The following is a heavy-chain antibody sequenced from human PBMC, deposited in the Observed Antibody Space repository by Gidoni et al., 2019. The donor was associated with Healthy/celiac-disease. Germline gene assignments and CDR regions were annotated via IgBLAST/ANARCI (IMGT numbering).Heavy chain of an antibody. CDR2: SYYSGST. V-gene: IGHV4-39*01. CDR1: GGSISSSSYY. D-gene: IGHD3-22*01. J-gene: IGHJ4*02. Sequence: QLQLQESGPGLVKPSETLSLTCTVSGGSISSSSYYWGWIRQPPGKGLEWIGSSYYSGSTYYNPSLKSRVTISVDTSKNQFSLKLSSVTAADTAVYYCARHVIGGYYCHLDYWGQGTLVTVSS. CDR3: ARHVIGGYYCHLDY.